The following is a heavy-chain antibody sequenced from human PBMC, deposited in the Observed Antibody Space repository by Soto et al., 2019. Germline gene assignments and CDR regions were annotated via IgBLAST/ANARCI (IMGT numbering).Heavy chain of an antibody. CDR3: ASARPAAAGYYYYGMDV. D-gene: IGHD6-13*01. V-gene: IGHV1-46*01. J-gene: IGHJ6*02. Sequence: ASVKVSCKASGYTFTSYYMHWVRQAPGQGLEWMGIINPSGGSTSYAQKFQGRVTMTRDTSTSTVYMELSSLRSEDAAVYYCASARPAAAGYYYYGMDVWGQGTTVTVSS. CDR2: INPSGGST. CDR1: GYTFTSYY.